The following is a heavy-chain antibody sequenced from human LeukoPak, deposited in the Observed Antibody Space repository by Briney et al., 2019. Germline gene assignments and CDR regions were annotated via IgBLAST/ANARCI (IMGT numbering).Heavy chain of an antibody. CDR3: ARGGSPWYPRYYYMDV. CDR1: GGSFSGYY. D-gene: IGHD6-13*01. J-gene: IGHJ6*03. V-gene: IGHV4-34*01. CDR2: INHSGST. Sequence: SETLSLTCAVYGGSFSGYYWSWIRQPPGKGLEWIGEINHSGSTNYNPSLKSRVTISVDTSKNQFSLKLSSVTAADTAVYYCARGGSPWYPRYYYMDVWGKGTTVTVSS.